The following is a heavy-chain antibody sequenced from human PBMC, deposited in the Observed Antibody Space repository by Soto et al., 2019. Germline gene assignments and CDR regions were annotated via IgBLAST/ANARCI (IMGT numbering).Heavy chain of an antibody. CDR3: ARSTTVTTSHAFDI. V-gene: IGHV4-31*03. D-gene: IGHD4-17*01. CDR1: AGSISSGTYY. Sequence: SETLSLTCTVSAGSISSGTYYWSWIRQHPGKGLEWIGYIYYSGSTYYNPSLKSRVIISVDTSKNQFSLKLSSVTAADTAVYYCARSTTVTTSHAFDIWGQGTMVTVSS. CDR2: IYYSGST. J-gene: IGHJ3*02.